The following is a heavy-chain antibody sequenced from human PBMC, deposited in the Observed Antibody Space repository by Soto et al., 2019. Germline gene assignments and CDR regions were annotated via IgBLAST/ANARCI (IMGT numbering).Heavy chain of an antibody. D-gene: IGHD3-3*01. V-gene: IGHV3-21*01. Sequence: GGSLRLSCAVSGFTFNSYSMNWVRQAPGKGLEWVSSISSSSSDIYYADSVKGRFTISRDNAKNSLYLQMNSLRAEDTAVYYCARVIDFWSGSPPYTYMDVWGKGTTVTVSS. J-gene: IGHJ6*03. CDR1: GFTFNSYS. CDR2: ISSSSSDI. CDR3: ARVIDFWSGSPPYTYMDV.